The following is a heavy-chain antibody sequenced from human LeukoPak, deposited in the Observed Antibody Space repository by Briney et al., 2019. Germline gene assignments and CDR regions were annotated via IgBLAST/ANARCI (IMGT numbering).Heavy chain of an antibody. D-gene: IGHD3-10*01. J-gene: IGHJ4*02. CDR3: ANLQKGNYKANF. CDR2: ISYDGSNK. CDR1: GFTFSSYA. Sequence: GRSLRLSCAASGFTFSSYAMHWVRQAPGKGLEWVAVISYDGSNKYYADSVKGRFTISRDNSKDTLYLQMNGLRAEDSALYYCANLQKGNYKANFWGRGTLVTVSS. V-gene: IGHV3-30*04.